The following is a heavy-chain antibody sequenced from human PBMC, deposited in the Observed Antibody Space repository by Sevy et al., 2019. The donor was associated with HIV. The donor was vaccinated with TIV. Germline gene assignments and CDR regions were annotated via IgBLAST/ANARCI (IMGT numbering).Heavy chain of an antibody. D-gene: IGHD3-9*01. CDR3: ATDYDILTGYYSARTIDY. CDR2: ISGSGGST. CDR1: GFTFSSYA. V-gene: IGHV3-23*01. J-gene: IGHJ4*02. Sequence: GSLRLSCAASGFTFSSYAMSWVRQAPGKGLEWVSAISGSGGSTYYADSVKGRFTISRDNSKNTLYLQMNSLRAEDTSVYYCATDYDILTGYYSARTIDYWGQGTLVTVSS.